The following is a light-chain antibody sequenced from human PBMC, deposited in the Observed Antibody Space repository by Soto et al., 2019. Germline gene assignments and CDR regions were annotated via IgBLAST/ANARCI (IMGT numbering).Light chain of an antibody. J-gene: IGKJ4*01. CDR2: GAS. Sequence: EIVLTQSPGTLSLSPGERATLSCRASQSVSSNYLAWYQQKPGQAPRLLIYGASSRATGIPDRFSGSGSGTDFTLTISRPEPEDFAVYYCQQYGSSPLTFGGGTKVEVK. V-gene: IGKV3-20*01. CDR3: QQYGSSPLT. CDR1: QSVSSNY.